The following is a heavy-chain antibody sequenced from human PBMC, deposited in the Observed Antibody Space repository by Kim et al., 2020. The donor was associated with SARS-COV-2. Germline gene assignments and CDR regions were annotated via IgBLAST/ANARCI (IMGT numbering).Heavy chain of an antibody. CDR1: GYTFTSYG. D-gene: IGHD6-19*01. CDR3: ARVVSGSGWYGVDY. Sequence: ASVKVSCKASGYTFTSYGISWVRQAPGQGLEWMGWISAYNGNTNYAQKLQGRVTMTTDTSTSTAYMELRSLRSDDTAVYYCARVVSGSGWYGVDYWGQGTLVTVSS. V-gene: IGHV1-18*04. J-gene: IGHJ4*02. CDR2: ISAYNGNT.